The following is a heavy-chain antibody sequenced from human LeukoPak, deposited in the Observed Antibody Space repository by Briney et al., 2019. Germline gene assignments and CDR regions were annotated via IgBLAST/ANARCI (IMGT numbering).Heavy chain of an antibody. Sequence: SETLSLTCAVYGGSFSGYYWSWIRQPPGKGLEWIGEINHSGSTNYNPSLKSRVTISVDTSKNQFSLKLSSVTAADTAVYYCAWADTAMDDDYWGQGTLVTVSS. J-gene: IGHJ4*02. CDR1: GGSFSGYY. D-gene: IGHD5-18*01. V-gene: IGHV4-34*01. CDR3: AWADTAMDDDY. CDR2: INHSGST.